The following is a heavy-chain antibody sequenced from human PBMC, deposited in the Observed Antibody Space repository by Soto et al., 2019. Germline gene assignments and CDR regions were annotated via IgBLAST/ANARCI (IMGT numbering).Heavy chain of an antibody. Sequence: QVQLVQSGAGVKKPGSSVKVSCKASGGTFSSYAISWVRQAPGQGLEWMGGIIPIFGTANYAQKFQGRVTITADESTSTAYMELSSLRSEDTAVYYCARGGVGTDPRGMDVWGQGTTVTVSS. V-gene: IGHV1-69*01. D-gene: IGHD1-26*01. CDR3: ARGGVGTDPRGMDV. CDR2: IIPIFGTA. CDR1: GGTFSSYA. J-gene: IGHJ6*02.